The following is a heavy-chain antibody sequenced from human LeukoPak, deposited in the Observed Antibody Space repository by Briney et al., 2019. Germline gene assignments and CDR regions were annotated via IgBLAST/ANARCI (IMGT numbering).Heavy chain of an antibody. Sequence: GASVKVSCKASGYTFTSYGISWVRQAPGQGLEWMGWISAYNGNTNYAQKLQGRVTMTTETSTSTAYIELRSLRSDDTAVYFCARDLGTLSSYSSRWLYHLDYWGQGTLVTVSS. CDR3: ARDLGTLSSYSSRWLYHLDY. J-gene: IGHJ4*02. V-gene: IGHV1-18*01. CDR2: ISAYNGNT. D-gene: IGHD6-13*01. CDR1: GYTFTSYG.